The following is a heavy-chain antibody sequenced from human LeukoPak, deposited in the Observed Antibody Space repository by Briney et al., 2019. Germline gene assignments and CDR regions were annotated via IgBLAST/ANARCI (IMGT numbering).Heavy chain of an antibody. CDR3: ARLIVGAIDY. V-gene: IGHV3-7*01. J-gene: IGHJ4*02. CDR2: IKQDGREK. Sequence: GGSLRLSCAASGFTFSNYWMSWVRQAPGKGLEWVANIKQDGREKYYVDSVKGRFTISRDNAKNSLYLQMNSLRAEDTAMYYCARLIVGAIDYWGQGTLVTVSS. D-gene: IGHD1-26*01. CDR1: GFTFSNYW.